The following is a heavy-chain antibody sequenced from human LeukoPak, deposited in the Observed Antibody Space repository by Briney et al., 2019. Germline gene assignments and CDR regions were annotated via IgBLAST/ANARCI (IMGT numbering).Heavy chain of an antibody. J-gene: IGHJ4*02. D-gene: IGHD6-19*01. V-gene: IGHV3-21*01. CDR2: ISSSSSYI. Sequence: NPGGSLRLSCAASGFTFSSYSMNWVRQAPGKGLEWVSSISSSSSYIYYADSVKGRFTISRDNAKNSLYLQMNSLRAEDTAVYYCARDWRRIWLVRGGPSDYWGQGTLVTVSS. CDR3: ARDWRRIWLVRGGPSDY. CDR1: GFTFSSYS.